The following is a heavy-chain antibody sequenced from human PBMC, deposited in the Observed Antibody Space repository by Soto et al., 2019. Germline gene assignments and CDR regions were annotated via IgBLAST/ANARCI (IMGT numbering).Heavy chain of an antibody. CDR3: ATLASPYSTGTSDSVASH. CDR2: IIPFFGTT. D-gene: IGHD1-1*01. Sequence: QAQLVQSGHEVKRPASSVKVSCKASGGTFSGFAVSWVRQAPGQGLEWLGAIIPFFGTTFYAHKFQGRVTITTDESSNTVYLDLSSLTSEDTALYYCATLASPYSTGTSDSVASHWGQGTLVTVSS. CDR1: GGTFSGFA. J-gene: IGHJ4*02. V-gene: IGHV1-69*01.